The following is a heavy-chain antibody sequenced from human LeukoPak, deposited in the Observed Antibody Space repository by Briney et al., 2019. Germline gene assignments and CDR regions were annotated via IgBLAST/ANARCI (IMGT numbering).Heavy chain of an antibody. CDR2: MNPNSGNT. Sequence: ASVKVSCKASGYTFTSYGISWVRQAPGQGLEWMGWMNPNSGNTGYARKFQGRVTMTRNTSISTAYMELSSLRSEDTAVYYCARELRYYDILTGYYGMDVWGQGTTVTVSS. D-gene: IGHD3-9*01. CDR1: GYTFTSYG. V-gene: IGHV1-8*02. CDR3: ARELRYYDILTGYYGMDV. J-gene: IGHJ6*02.